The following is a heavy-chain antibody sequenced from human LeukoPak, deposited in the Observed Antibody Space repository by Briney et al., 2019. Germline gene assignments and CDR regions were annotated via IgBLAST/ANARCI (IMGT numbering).Heavy chain of an antibody. V-gene: IGHV1-24*01. CDR3: ATALGDYGDYVGDY. J-gene: IGHJ4*02. Sequence: ASVKVSCKVSGYTLTELSMHWVRQAPGKGLEWMGGFDPEDGETIYAQKFQGRVTMTEDTPTDTAYMELSSLRSEDTAVYYCATALGDYGDYVGDYWGQGTLVTVSS. CDR2: FDPEDGET. D-gene: IGHD4-17*01. CDR1: GYTLTELS.